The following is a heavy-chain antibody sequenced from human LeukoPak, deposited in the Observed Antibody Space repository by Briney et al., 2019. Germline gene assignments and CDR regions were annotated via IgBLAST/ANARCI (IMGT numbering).Heavy chain of an antibody. CDR3: ARVDGYYDSSGYSGYNWFDP. D-gene: IGHD3-22*01. CDR2: IDPNSGGT. CDR1: GYSFTAYY. Sequence: ASVKVSCKASGYSFTAYYMHWVRQAPGQGLEWVGWIDPNSGGTNFAQKFQGRVTMTTDTSISTAYMELSRLTSDDTAVYYCARVDGYYDSSGYSGYNWFDPWGQGTLVTVSS. J-gene: IGHJ5*02. V-gene: IGHV1-2*02.